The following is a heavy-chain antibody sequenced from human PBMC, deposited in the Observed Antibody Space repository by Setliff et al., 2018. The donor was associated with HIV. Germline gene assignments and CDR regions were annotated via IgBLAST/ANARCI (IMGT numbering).Heavy chain of an antibody. CDR3: ASIDCGGDCYSYNYYAMDV. V-gene: IGHV1-3*01. D-gene: IGHD2-21*02. CDR1: GYTFSYA. CDR2: INAGNGNT. Sequence: ASVKVSCKASGYTFSYAMHWVRQAPGQRLEWMGWINAGNGNTKYSQQFQGRVTITRDTSASKAYMELSSLRSEDTAVYYCASIDCGGDCYSYNYYAMDVWGQGTTVTVSS. J-gene: IGHJ6*02.